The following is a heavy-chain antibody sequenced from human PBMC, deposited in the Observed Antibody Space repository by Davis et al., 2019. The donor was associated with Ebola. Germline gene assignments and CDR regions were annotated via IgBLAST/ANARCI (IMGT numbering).Heavy chain of an antibody. CDR3: ARKREYYDGAWYFDL. CDR2: IYYDASNK. CDR1: GFPVSDTY. D-gene: IGHD3-22*01. J-gene: IGHJ2*01. Sequence: GESLKISCAASGFPVSDTYMSWVRQAPGKRLEWMTVIYYDASNKYYADSVKGRFTISRDNSKNTLYLQMNSLRAEDTAVYYCARKREYYDGAWYFDLWGRGTLVTVSS. V-gene: IGHV3-33*08.